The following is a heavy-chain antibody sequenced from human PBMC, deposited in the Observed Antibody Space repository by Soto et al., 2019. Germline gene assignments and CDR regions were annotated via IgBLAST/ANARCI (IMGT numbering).Heavy chain of an antibody. CDR1: GYTFTSYA. Sequence: QVQLVQSGAEEKKPGASVKVSCKASGYTFTSYAMHWVRQAPGQRLEWMGWINAGNGNTKYSQKFQGRVTITRDTSASTAYRELSSLSSEDTAVYYCARAPSWWYFDLWGRGTLVTVSS. CDR2: INAGNGNT. CDR3: ARAPSWWYFDL. V-gene: IGHV1-3*05. J-gene: IGHJ2*01.